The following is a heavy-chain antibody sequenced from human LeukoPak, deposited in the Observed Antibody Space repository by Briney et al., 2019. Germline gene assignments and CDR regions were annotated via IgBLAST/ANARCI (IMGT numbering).Heavy chain of an antibody. CDR3: ARDKWATGTDDAFDI. D-gene: IGHD1-1*01. V-gene: IGHV3-48*01. Sequence: GGSLRLSCAASGFTFSSYWMSWVRQAPTKGLEWVSYISSSSSIIFYADSVKGRFTISRDNAKNSLYLQMNSLRAEDTAVYYCARDKWATGTDDAFDIWGQGTMVTVSS. CDR2: ISSSSSII. J-gene: IGHJ3*02. CDR1: GFTFSSYW.